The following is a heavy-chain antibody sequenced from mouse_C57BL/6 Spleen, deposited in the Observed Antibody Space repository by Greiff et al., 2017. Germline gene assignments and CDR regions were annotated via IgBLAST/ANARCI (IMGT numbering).Heavy chain of an antibody. CDR3: ARDGHYDYDRDYYAMDY. V-gene: IGHV5-4*01. J-gene: IGHJ4*01. CDR1: GFTFSSYA. CDR2: ISDGGSYT. Sequence: EVQGVESGGGLVKPGGSLKLSCAASGFTFSSYAMSWVRQTPEKRLEWVATISDGGSYTYYPDNVKGRFTISRDNAKNNLYLQMSHLKSEDTAMYYCARDGHYDYDRDYYAMDYWGQGTSVTVSS. D-gene: IGHD2-4*01.